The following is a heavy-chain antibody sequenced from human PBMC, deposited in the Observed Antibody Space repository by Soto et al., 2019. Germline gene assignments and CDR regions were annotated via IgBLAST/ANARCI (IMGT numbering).Heavy chain of an antibody. J-gene: IGHJ4*02. Sequence: QVQLVQSGAEVKKPESSVKVSCKAPGGTFRTYAISWVRQAPGQGLEWMGGIIPMFGTANYAQRFQDTVTIAADESTNTVNVELSSLRSEHTAVYFCASGIQVWLRRINNGYSGWGQGTLVTVSS. V-gene: IGHV1-69*12. D-gene: IGHD5-12*01. CDR2: IIPMFGTA. CDR1: GGTFRTYA. CDR3: ASGIQVWLRRINNGYSG.